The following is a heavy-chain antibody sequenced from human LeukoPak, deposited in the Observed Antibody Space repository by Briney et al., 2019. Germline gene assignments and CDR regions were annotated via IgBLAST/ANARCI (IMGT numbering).Heavy chain of an antibody. J-gene: IGHJ4*02. V-gene: IGHV4-59*08. CDR1: GGSISSYY. D-gene: IGHD3-22*01. Sequence: PETLSLTCTVSGGSISSYYWSWIRQPPGKGLEWIGYIYYSGSTNYNPSLKSRVTVSLDTSKNQFSLKLSSVTAADTAVYYCARIRSVVAPFDYWGQGTLVTVSS. CDR3: ARIRSVVAPFDY. CDR2: IYYSGST.